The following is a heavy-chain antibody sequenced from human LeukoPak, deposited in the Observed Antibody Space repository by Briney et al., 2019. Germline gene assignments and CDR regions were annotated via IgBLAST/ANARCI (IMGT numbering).Heavy chain of an antibody. CDR3: ARDRKWGSGRYGMDV. D-gene: IGHD6-19*01. CDR1: GYTFTGYY. CDR2: INPNGGGT. J-gene: IGHJ6*02. V-gene: IGHV1-2*02. Sequence: ASVKVSCKASGYTFTGYYMHWVRQAPGQGLEWMGWINPNGGGTNYAQKFQGRVTMTRDTSISTAYMELSRLRSDDTAVYYCARDRKWGSGRYGMDVWGQGTTVTVSS.